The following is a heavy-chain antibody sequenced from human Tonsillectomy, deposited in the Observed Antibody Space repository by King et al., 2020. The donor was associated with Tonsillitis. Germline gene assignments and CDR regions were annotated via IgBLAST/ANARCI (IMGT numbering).Heavy chain of an antibody. CDR1: GFTFCHAW. CDR2: ITNEADGGRS. D-gene: IGHD2-15*01. V-gene: IGHV3-15*01. J-gene: IGHJ4*02. CDR3: TTDDIVVVVAATLWGG. Sequence: VQLVESGGGLVKPGGSLRLSCSASGFTFCHAWMNCVRQAPGKGLEWVGRITNEADGGRSDYAEPGKGRFTISRDDLRNTQYLQMYILKTEDTAVYYCTTDDIVVVVAATLWGGWGQGTLVTVSS.